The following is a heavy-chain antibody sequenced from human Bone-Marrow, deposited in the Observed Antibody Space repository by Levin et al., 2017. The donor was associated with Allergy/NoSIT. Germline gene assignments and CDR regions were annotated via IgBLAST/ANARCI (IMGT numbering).Heavy chain of an antibody. CDR3: ARVANYYYYYMDV. J-gene: IGHJ6*03. Sequence: GGSLRLSCAASGFTFSSYAMHWVRQAPGKGLEYVSAISSNGGSTYYANSVKGRFTISRDNSKNTLYLQMGSLRAEDMAVYYCARVANYYYYYMDVWGKGTTVTVSS. V-gene: IGHV3-64*01. CDR2: ISSNGGST. CDR1: GFTFSSYA.